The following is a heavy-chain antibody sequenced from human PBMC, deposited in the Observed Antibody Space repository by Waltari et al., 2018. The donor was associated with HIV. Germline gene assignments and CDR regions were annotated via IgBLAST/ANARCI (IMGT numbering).Heavy chain of an antibody. V-gene: IGHV4-61*02. CDR2: INPSGST. Sequence: QVQLQESGPGLVTPLPTLSLPCTVPGGSLSSGSYYWNCNRQPAGKGLEWIGRINPSGSTNDTPSLNSRLTISVYTSKNQFSLKLSSVTAADTAVYYCARVFCSGGSCYGDGRYGMDVWGQGTTVTVSS. D-gene: IGHD2-15*01. CDR1: GGSLSSGSYY. J-gene: IGHJ6*02. CDR3: ARVFCSGGSCYGDGRYGMDV.